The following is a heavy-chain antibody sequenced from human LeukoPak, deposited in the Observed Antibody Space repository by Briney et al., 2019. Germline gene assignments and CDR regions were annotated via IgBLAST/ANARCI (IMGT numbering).Heavy chain of an antibody. J-gene: IGHJ1*01. CDR3: AKDDSSSWRAEYFQH. V-gene: IGHV3-23*01. CDR2: ISGSGGST. CDR1: GFTFSSYA. D-gene: IGHD6-13*01. Sequence: GGSLRLSCAASGFTFSSYAMSWVGQAQGKGLEGVSAISGSGGSTYYADSVKGRFTISRDNSKNTLYLQMNSLRAEDTAVYYCAKDDSSSWRAEYFQHWGQGTLVTVSS.